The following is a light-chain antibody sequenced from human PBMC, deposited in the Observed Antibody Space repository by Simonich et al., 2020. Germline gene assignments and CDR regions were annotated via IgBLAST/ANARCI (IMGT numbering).Light chain of an antibody. V-gene: IGKV4-1*01. Sequence: DIVMTQSPDSLAVSLGERATINCKSSQSVLYSSNNKNYLAWYKQKPGQPPKLLIYWASTRESGVPDRFSGSGSGTDFTLTISRLEPEDFAVYYCQQYGSSLMYTFGQGTKLDIK. J-gene: IGKJ2*01. CDR1: QSVLYSSNNKNY. CDR3: QQYGSSLMYT. CDR2: WAS.